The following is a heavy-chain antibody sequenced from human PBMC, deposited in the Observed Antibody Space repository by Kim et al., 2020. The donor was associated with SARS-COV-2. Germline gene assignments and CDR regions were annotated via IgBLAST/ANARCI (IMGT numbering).Heavy chain of an antibody. D-gene: IGHD6-19*01. J-gene: IGHJ6*02. CDR3: ARDPPRGYSSGWFDYYYYGMDV. CDR2: INAGNGNT. V-gene: IGHV1-3*01. CDR1: GYTFTSYA. Sequence: ASVKVSCKASGYTFTSYAMHWVRQAPGQRLEWMGWINAGNGNTKYSQKFQGRVTITRDTSASTAYMELSSLRSEDTAVYYCARDPPRGYSSGWFDYYYYGMDVWGQGTTVTVSS.